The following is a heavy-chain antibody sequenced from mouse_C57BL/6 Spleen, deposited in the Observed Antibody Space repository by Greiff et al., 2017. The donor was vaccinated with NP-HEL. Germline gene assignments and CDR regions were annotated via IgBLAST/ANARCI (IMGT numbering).Heavy chain of an antibody. V-gene: IGHV3-6*01. CDR3: ARERGYYGSTPYYFDY. J-gene: IGHJ2*01. CDR1: GYSITSGYY. D-gene: IGHD1-1*01. Sequence: VQLKESGPGLVKPSQSLSLTCSVTGYSITSGYYWNWIRQFPGNKLEWMGYISYDGSNNYNPSLKNRISITRDTSKNQFFLKLNSVTTEDTATYYCARERGYYGSTPYYFDYWGQGTTLTVSS. CDR2: ISYDGSN.